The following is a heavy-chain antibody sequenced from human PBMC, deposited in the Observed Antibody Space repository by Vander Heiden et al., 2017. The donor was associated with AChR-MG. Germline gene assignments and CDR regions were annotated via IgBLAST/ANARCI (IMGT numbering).Heavy chain of an antibody. CDR1: GFTFSSYA. V-gene: IGHV3-30-3*01. Sequence: QVQLVESGGGVVQPGRSLRLSCAASGFTFSSYAMHWVRQAPGKGLEWVAVISYDGSNKYYADSVKGRFTISRDNSKNTLYLQMNSLRAEDTAVYYCARWGIVVVPAATDGFDYWGQGTLVTVSS. CDR3: ARWGIVVVPAATDGFDY. J-gene: IGHJ4*02. D-gene: IGHD2-2*01. CDR2: ISYDGSNK.